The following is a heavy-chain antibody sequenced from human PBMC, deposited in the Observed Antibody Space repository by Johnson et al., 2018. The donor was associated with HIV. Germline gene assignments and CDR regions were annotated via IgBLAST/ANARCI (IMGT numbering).Heavy chain of an antibody. CDR1: GFTVSSNY. D-gene: IGHD4-23*01. CDR3: TTDLVTPHAFDI. J-gene: IGHJ3*02. V-gene: IGHV3-66*01. Sequence: MQLVESGGGLVQPGGSLRLSCAASGFTVSSNYMSWVRQAPGKGLEWVSVIYSGGSTYYADSVKGRFTISRDNSKNTLYLQMNSLKTEDTAVYYCTTDLVTPHAFDIWGQGTMVTVSS. CDR2: IYSGGST.